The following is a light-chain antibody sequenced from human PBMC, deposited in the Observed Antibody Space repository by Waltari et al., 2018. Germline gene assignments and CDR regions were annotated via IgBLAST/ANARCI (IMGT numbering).Light chain of an antibody. Sequence: SYELTQPPSVSVSPGQTARIPCSGDVLPKQYAYWYQQKPGQAPVLIISKDTERASGIPERFSGSTSGTTGTLTISGAQADDEADYYCQSAHSGSTHLLFGGGTKLTVL. J-gene: IGLJ2*01. CDR3: QSAHSGSTHLL. CDR1: VLPKQY. CDR2: KDT. V-gene: IGLV3-25*03.